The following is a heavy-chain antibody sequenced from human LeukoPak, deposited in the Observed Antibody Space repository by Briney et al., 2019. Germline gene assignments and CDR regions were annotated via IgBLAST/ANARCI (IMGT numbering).Heavy chain of an antibody. CDR2: ISYDGSNK. V-gene: IGHV3-30-3*01. D-gene: IGHD3-10*01. CDR3: AREVRGVSYYYYYYGMDV. J-gene: IGHJ6*02. Sequence: GGSLRLSCAASGFTFSSYAMHWVRQAPGKGLEWVAVISYDGSNKYYADSVKGRFTISRDNSKNTLYLQMNSLRAEDTAVYYCAREVRGVSYYYYYYGMDVWGQGTTVTVSS. CDR1: GFTFSSYA.